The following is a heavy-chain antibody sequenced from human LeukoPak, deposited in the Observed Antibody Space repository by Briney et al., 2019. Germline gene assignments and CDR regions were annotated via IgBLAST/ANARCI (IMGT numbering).Heavy chain of an antibody. CDR3: AREFGFGEFWDYYYGMDV. V-gene: IGHV1-8*01. Sequence: GASVKVSCKASGYTFTSYDINWVRQATGQGLEWMGWMNPNSGNTGYAQKFQGRVTMTRNTSISTAYMELSSLRSEDTAVYYCAREFGFGEFWDYYYGMDVWGQGTTVTVS. CDR2: MNPNSGNT. D-gene: IGHD3-10*01. J-gene: IGHJ6*02. CDR1: GYTFTSYD.